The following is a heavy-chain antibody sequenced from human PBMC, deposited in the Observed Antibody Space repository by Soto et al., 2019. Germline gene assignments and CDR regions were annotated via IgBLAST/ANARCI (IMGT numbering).Heavy chain of an antibody. J-gene: IGHJ4*02. D-gene: IGHD5-12*01. Sequence: GGSLRLSCAASGFTFSSYAMHWVRQAPGKGLEWVAVISYDGSNKYYADSVKGRFTISRDNSKNTLYLQMNSLRAEDTAVYYCARGKYGYNAADWWGQGTLVTVSS. CDR2: ISYDGSNK. V-gene: IGHV3-30-3*01. CDR1: GFTFSSYA. CDR3: ARGKYGYNAADW.